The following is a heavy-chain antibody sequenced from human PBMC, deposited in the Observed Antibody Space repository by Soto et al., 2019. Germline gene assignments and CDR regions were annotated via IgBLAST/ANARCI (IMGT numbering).Heavy chain of an antibody. CDR1: GYSFTSYW. CDR2: IDPTDSYT. CDR3: ARHGSPYYDRA. Sequence: PGESLKISCKGSGYSFTSYWISWVRQMPGKGLEWMGDIDPTDSYTNYSPSFQGHVSISADKSISTAYLQWGSLMASDTAMYYCARHGSPYYDRAWGQGTLVTVSS. V-gene: IGHV5-10-1*01. D-gene: IGHD3-22*01. J-gene: IGHJ5*02.